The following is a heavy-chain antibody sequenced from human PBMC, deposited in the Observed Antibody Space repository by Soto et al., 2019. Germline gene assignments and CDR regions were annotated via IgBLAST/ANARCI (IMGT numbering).Heavy chain of an antibody. J-gene: IGHJ4*02. CDR1: GFTFSSYA. CDR2: ISYDGSNK. D-gene: IGHD3-16*01. CDR3: ARVATGGYYFDY. Sequence: GGSLRLSCAASGFTFSSYAMHWVRQAPGKGLEWVAVISYDGSNKYYADSVKGRFTISRDNSKNTLYLQMNSLRAEDTAVYYCARVATGGYYFDYWGQGTLVTVSS. V-gene: IGHV3-30-3*01.